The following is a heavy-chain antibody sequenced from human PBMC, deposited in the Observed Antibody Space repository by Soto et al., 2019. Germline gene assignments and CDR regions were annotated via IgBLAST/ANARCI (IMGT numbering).Heavy chain of an antibody. CDR1: GFTFDDYA. D-gene: IGHD3-16*01. CDR2: FSWNSGNI. Sequence: EVHLVESGGGLVQPGRSLRLSCVASGFTFDDYAMHWVRQAPGKGLEWVAGFSWNSGNIGYADAVKGRFTISRDNAKNSLYLQMNSLRPDDTALYSCAKDRDPGETTDGGEYFDYWGQGTLVTVSS. J-gene: IGHJ4*02. V-gene: IGHV3-9*01. CDR3: AKDRDPGETTDGGEYFDY.